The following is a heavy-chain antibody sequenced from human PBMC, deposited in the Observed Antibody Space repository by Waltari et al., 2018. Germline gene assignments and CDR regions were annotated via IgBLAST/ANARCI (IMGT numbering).Heavy chain of an antibody. D-gene: IGHD5-12*01. CDR3: ARGPGLYSGYAIDY. Sequence: QVQLQESGPGLVKPSETLSLTCAVSGYSISSGYYWGWIRQPPGKGLEWIGSIYHSGSTYYNPSLKSRVTISVDTSKNQFSLKLSSVTAADTAVYYCARGPGLYSGYAIDYWGQGTLVTVSS. CDR2: IYHSGST. V-gene: IGHV4-38-2*01. CDR1: GYSISSGYY. J-gene: IGHJ4*02.